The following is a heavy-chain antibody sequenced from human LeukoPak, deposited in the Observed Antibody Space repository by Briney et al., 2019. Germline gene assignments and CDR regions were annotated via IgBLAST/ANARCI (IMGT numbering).Heavy chain of an antibody. CDR3: ARDHLSSFGAFDI. CDR1: VFTFRTYG. CDR2: ISSSSSYI. Sequence: GGSLSLLCAASVFTFRTYGMHGARQAPGGGREWVSSISSSSSYIYYADSVKGRFTISRDNAKNSLYLQMNSLRAEDTAVYYCARDHLSSFGAFDIWGQGTMVTVSS. V-gene: IGHV3-21*01. D-gene: IGHD6-13*01. J-gene: IGHJ3*02.